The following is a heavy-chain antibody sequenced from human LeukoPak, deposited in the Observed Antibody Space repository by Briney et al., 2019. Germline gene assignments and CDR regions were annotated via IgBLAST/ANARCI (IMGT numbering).Heavy chain of an antibody. V-gene: IGHV4-30-2*01. J-gene: IGHJ6*03. CDR1: GGSISSGGYY. CDR2: IYHSGST. D-gene: IGHD6-19*01. Sequence: PSQTLSLTCTVSGGSISSGGYYWSWIRQPPGKGLEWIGYIYHSGSTYYNPSLKSRVTISVDRSKNQFSLKLSSVTAADTAVYYCARVRIAVAGTYFYYMDVWGKGTTVTVSS. CDR3: ARVRIAVAGTYFYYMDV.